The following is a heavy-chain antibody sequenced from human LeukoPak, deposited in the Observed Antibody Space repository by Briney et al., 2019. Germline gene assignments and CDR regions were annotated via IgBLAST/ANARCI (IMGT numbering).Heavy chain of an antibody. CDR3: ASRSGSYYFFDY. J-gene: IGHJ4*02. CDR1: GFTFSSYS. Sequence: PGGSLRLSCAASGFTFSSYSMNWVRQAPGKGLEWVSSISSSSSYIYYADSVKGRFTISRDNAKNSLYLQMNSLRAEDTAVYYCASRSGSYYFFDYWGQGTLVTVSS. V-gene: IGHV3-21*01. CDR2: ISSSSSYI. D-gene: IGHD1-26*01.